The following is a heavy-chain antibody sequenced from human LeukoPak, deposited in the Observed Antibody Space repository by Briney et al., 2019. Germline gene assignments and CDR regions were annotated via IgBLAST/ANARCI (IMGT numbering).Heavy chain of an antibody. CDR3: ARAPDGYNPFDY. Sequence: ASVKVSCKASGYTFTGYYMHWVRQAPGQGLEWMGWINPNSGGTNYAQKFHGRVTMTRDTSTSTVYMELSSLRSEDTAVYYCARAPDGYNPFDYWGQGTLVTVSS. CDR2: INPNSGGT. CDR1: GYTFTGYY. V-gene: IGHV1-2*02. J-gene: IGHJ4*02. D-gene: IGHD5-24*01.